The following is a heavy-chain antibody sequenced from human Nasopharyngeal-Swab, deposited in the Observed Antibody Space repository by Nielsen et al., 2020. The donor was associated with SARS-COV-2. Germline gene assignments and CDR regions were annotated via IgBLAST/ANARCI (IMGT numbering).Heavy chain of an antibody. CDR3: ARGFIQLLHPYYYYYMDV. Sequence: SVKVSCKASGGTFSSYAISWVRQAPGQGLEWMGGIVPIFGTANYAQKFQGRVTITADESTSTAYMELSSLRSEDTAVYYCARGFIQLLHPYYYYYMDVWGKGTTVTVSS. J-gene: IGHJ6*03. D-gene: IGHD2-2*01. CDR1: GGTFSSYA. V-gene: IGHV1-69*13. CDR2: IVPIFGTA.